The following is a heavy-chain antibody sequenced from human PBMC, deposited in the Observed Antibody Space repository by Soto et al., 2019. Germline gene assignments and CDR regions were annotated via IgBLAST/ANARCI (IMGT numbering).Heavy chain of an antibody. CDR2: IIPIFGTA. D-gene: IGHD3-9*01. CDR3: VRVRILTGYYPPFDY. Sequence: SVKVSCKASGGTFSSYAISWVRQAPGQGLEWMGGIIPIFGTANYAQKFQGRVTITADKSTSTAYMELSSLRSEDTAVYYCVRVRILTGYYPPFDYWGQGTLVTGSS. J-gene: IGHJ4*02. CDR1: GGTFSSYA. V-gene: IGHV1-69*06.